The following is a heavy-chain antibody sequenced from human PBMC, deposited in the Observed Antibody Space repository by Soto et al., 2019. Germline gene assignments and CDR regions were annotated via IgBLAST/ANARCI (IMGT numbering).Heavy chain of an antibody. V-gene: IGHV3-66*01. CDR1: GLSVTSNY. Sequence: EVLLVQSGGGLVQPGGSLRLSCAPSGLSVTSNYTAWVRQAPGKGLEWVSVIYSGSTTHHADSVKGRFTISRDSSSNTLYLQMSSLRVEDTALYYCARGYWVEGYGAGTYFDYWGQGTLVTVSS. CDR2: IYSGSTT. J-gene: IGHJ4*02. CDR3: ARGYWVEGYGAGTYFDY. D-gene: IGHD2-15*01.